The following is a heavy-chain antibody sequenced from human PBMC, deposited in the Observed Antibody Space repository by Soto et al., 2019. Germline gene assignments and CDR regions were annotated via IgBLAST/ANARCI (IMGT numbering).Heavy chain of an antibody. CDR1: GFTFSDSY. CDR2: ITFSGNTV. V-gene: IGHV3-11*01. CDR3: ARVSWREKYGMDV. Sequence: ASGFTFSDSYMSWIRQAPGKGLEWISYITFSGNTVYYADSLKGRFTISRDNAKNSLYLQMNRLRAEDTAVYYCARVSWREKYGMDVWGQGTTVTVSS. J-gene: IGHJ6*02.